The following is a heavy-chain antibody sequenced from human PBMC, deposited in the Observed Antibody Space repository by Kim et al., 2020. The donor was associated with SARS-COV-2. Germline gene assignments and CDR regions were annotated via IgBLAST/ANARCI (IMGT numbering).Heavy chain of an antibody. Sequence: KFQGRVTITADESTSTAYMELSSLRSEDTAVYYCARAPRYFDWSTNYFDYWGQGTLVTVSS. CDR3: ARAPRYFDWSTNYFDY. D-gene: IGHD3-9*01. V-gene: IGHV1-69*01. J-gene: IGHJ4*02.